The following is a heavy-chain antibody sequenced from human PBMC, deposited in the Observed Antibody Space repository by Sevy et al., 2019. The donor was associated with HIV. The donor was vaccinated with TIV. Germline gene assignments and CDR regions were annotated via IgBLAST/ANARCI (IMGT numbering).Heavy chain of an antibody. D-gene: IGHD5-18*01. V-gene: IGHV3-21*06. CDR2: ISSSSSYI. J-gene: IGHJ4*02. Sequence: GGSLRLSCAVSGFTFSSHSMNWVRQAPGKGLEWVSSISSSSSYIYYADSVKGRFSISRDNAKNSLYLQVGSLRAEDTAVYYCARVDSAMIGYSDYWGQGTLVTVSS. CDR3: ARVDSAMIGYSDY. CDR1: GFTFSSHS.